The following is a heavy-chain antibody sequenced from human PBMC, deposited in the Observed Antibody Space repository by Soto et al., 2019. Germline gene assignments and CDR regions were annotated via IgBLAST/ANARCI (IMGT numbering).Heavy chain of an antibody. D-gene: IGHD5-12*01. J-gene: IGHJ5*02. CDR2: IYYSGST. CDR1: GGSISSGDYY. V-gene: IGHV4-30-4*01. CDR3: ARVATINAWFDP. Sequence: TSETLSLTCTVSGGSISSGDYYWSWIRQPPGKGLEWIGYIYYSGSTYYNPSLKSRVTISVDTSKNQFSLKLSSVTAADTAVYYCARVATINAWFDPWGQGTLVTVSS.